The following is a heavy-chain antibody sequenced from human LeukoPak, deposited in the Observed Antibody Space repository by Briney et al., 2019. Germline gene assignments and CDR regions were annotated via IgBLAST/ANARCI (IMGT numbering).Heavy chain of an antibody. CDR2: IKTDGSST. CDR3: ARVGYYYDSSGYSSDY. CDR1: GFTFSNYW. D-gene: IGHD3-22*01. V-gene: IGHV3-74*01. Sequence: PGGSLRLSCAVSGFTFSNYWMHWVRQAPGKGLVWVSRIKTDGSSTRYADSVKGRFTISRDNAKNTLYLQMNSLRAEDTAVYYCARVGYYYDSSGYSSDYWGQGTLVTVSS. J-gene: IGHJ4*02.